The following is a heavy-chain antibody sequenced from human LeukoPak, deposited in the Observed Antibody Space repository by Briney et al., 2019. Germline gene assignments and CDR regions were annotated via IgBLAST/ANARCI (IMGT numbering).Heavy chain of an antibody. CDR3: ARDTIRKQQFDY. D-gene: IGHD3-9*01. V-gene: IGHV1-18*01. Sequence: ASVKVSCKASGYTSTSYGISWVRQAPGQGLEWMGWISAYNGNTNYAQKLQGRVTMTTDTSTSTAYMELRSLRSDDTAVYYCARDTIRKQQFDYWGQGTLVTVSS. CDR1: GYTSTSYG. CDR2: ISAYNGNT. J-gene: IGHJ4*02.